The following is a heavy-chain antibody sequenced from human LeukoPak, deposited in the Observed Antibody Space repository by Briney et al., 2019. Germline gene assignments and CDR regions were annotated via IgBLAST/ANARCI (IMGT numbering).Heavy chain of an antibody. CDR3: ARGDAKGTRPNAFDI. CDR1: GFNFEDYG. J-gene: IGHJ3*02. V-gene: IGHV3-20*04. CDR2: INWNGGST. Sequence: GVSLRLSCAASGFNFEDYGMSWVRQAPGKGLEWVSSINWNGGSTVHADSVKGRFTISRDNDKNSLYLQMNSLRADDTALYYCARGDAKGTRPNAFDIWGQGTMVTVSS. D-gene: IGHD4/OR15-4a*01.